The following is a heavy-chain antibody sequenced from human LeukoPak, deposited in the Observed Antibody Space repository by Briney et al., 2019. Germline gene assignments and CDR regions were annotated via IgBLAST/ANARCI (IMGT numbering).Heavy chain of an antibody. J-gene: IGHJ6*03. V-gene: IGHV4-4*02. D-gene: IGHD2-8*01. CDR3: VANGYYCLDV. CDR2: IYHSGGT. CDR1: GGSISRRTNW. Sequence: SGTLSLTCAVSGGSISRRTNWWSWVRQPPGKGLEWIGEIYHSGGTNYNPSLKSRITISVDKSQNQFSLKVDSLTAADTAVYYCVANGYYCLDVWSKGTTVTVSS.